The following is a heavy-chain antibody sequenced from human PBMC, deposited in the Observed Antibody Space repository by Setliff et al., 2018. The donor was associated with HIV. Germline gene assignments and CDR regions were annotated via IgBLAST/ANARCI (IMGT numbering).Heavy chain of an antibody. D-gene: IGHD2-8*02. V-gene: IGHV7-4-1*02. CDR3: ARVGSYWSTFDY. J-gene: IGHJ4*02. CDR2: INTETGNP. CDR1: GYTLTTYG. Sequence: RASVKVSCKASGYTLTTYGISWVRQAPGQGPEWMGWINTETGNPMYAQGFRGRLVFSLDTSVNTAYLQINSLKAGDTAMYYCARVGSYWSTFDYWGQGALVTVSS.